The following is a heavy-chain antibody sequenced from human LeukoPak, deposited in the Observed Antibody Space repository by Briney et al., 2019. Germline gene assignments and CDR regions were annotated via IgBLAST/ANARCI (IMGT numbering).Heavy chain of an antibody. Sequence: SQTLSLTCAVSGGSISSGGYSWSWNRQPPGKGLEWIGYIYHSGSTYYNPSLKSRVTISVDRSKNQFSLRLSSVTAADTAVYYCARVVVQLWSQFDYWGQGTLVTVSS. CDR2: IYHSGST. V-gene: IGHV4-30-2*01. J-gene: IGHJ4*02. CDR1: GGSISSGGYS. CDR3: ARVVVQLWSQFDY. D-gene: IGHD5-18*01.